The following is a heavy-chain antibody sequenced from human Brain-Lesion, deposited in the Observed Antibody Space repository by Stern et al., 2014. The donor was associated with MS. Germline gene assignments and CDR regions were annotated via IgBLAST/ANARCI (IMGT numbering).Heavy chain of an antibody. J-gene: IGHJ6*02. V-gene: IGHV1-2*02. CDR2: ITPNTGGP. D-gene: IGHD3-3*01. CDR1: GYIFTGYY. CDR3: ARDQRGITIFGVVTDYYYLGMDV. Sequence: QLVQSGAEVKKPGASVKVSCKTSGYIFTGYYIHWGRQAPGQGLEWMAWITPNTGGPKYAQKLQGRVTMSRDTSISTAYVELSSLTSDDTAVYYCARDQRGITIFGVVTDYYYLGMDVWGQGTTVTVSS.